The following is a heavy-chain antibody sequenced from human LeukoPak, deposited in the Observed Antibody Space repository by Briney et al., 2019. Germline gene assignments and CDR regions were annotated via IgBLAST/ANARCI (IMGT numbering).Heavy chain of an antibody. CDR1: GYTFTGYY. CDR2: INPNSGGT. Sequence: ASVKVSCKASGYTFTGYYMHWVRQAPGQGLEWMGWINPNSGGTNYAQKFQGRDTMTRDTSISTAYMELSRLRSDDTAVYYCARVLYSSSWDAFDIWGQGTMVTVSS. V-gene: IGHV1-2*02. CDR3: ARVLYSSSWDAFDI. D-gene: IGHD6-13*01. J-gene: IGHJ3*02.